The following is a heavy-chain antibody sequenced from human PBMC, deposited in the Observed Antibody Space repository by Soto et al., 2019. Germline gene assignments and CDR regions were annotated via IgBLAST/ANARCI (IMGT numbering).Heavy chain of an antibody. CDR1: GDSVSSNSVS. CDR2: TYYRSKWYN. Sequence: PSQTLSLTCAISGDSVSSNSVSWNWIRQSPSRGLEWLGRTYYRSKWYNDYAASVKSRLTFNPDTSKNQFSLQLNSVTPEDTAVYYCARKFMSGAFDYWGQGTLVIVSS. CDR3: ARKFMSGAFDY. V-gene: IGHV6-1*01. J-gene: IGHJ4*02. D-gene: IGHD3-10*01.